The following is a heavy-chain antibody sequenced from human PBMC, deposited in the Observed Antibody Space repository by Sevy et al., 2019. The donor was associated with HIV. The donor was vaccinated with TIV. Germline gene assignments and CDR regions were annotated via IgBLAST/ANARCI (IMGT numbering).Heavy chain of an antibody. Sequence: GGSLRLSCAASGFTFSSYWMSWVRQAPGKGLEWVANIKQDGSEKCYVDSVKGRFTISRDNAKNSLYLQMNSLRAEDTAVYYCARDLGYEYSSSWYPDYWGQGTLVTVSS. V-gene: IGHV3-7*01. CDR1: GFTFSSYW. J-gene: IGHJ4*02. D-gene: IGHD6-13*01. CDR2: IKQDGSEK. CDR3: ARDLGYEYSSSWYPDY.